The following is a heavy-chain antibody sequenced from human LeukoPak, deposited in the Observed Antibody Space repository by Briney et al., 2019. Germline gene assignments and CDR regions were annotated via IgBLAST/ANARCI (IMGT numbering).Heavy chain of an antibody. CDR2: ISSGSSYI. Sequence: KSGGSLRLSCAASGFTFSNYAMSWVRQAPGKGLEWVSSISSGSSYIYYADSVKGRFTISRDNAKNSLYLQMNSLRAEDTAVYYCARDISSSWYKYDAFDIWGQGTMVTVSS. J-gene: IGHJ3*02. CDR1: GFTFSNYA. D-gene: IGHD6-13*01. V-gene: IGHV3-21*01. CDR3: ARDISSSWYKYDAFDI.